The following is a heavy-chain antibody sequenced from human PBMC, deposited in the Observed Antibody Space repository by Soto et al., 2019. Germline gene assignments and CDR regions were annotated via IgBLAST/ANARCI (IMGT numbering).Heavy chain of an antibody. Sequence: DVQLVESGGGLAQPGGSLRLSCTASGFSFSTYWMHWVRQVPGKGPVWVSRISGDGNTTTYADSVKGRFTISRDNANNILYLEMNTLRAEDTAVYHCTRGPRVDSAGTGAHRGQGTLVTVSS. CDR1: GFSFSTYW. CDR2: ISGDGNTT. V-gene: IGHV3-74*03. D-gene: IGHD6-13*01. CDR3: TRGPRVDSAGTGAH. J-gene: IGHJ4*02.